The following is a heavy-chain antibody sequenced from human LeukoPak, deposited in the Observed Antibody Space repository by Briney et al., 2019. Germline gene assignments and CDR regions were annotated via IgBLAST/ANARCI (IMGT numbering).Heavy chain of an antibody. CDR2: IGSSGSTI. J-gene: IGHJ4*02. V-gene: IGHV3-11*01. CDR3: ARTRWARLGVDC. CDR1: GFTFSDYN. Sequence: GGSLRLSCAASGFTFSDYNMNWIRQAPGKGLEWVSYIGSSGSTIHYADSVKGRFTISRDNAKNSLYLQMNSLRPEDTAVYYCARTRWARLGVDCWGQGALVTVSS. D-gene: IGHD1-1*01.